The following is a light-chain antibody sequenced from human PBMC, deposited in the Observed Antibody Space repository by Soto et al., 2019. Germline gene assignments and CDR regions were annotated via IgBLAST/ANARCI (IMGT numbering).Light chain of an antibody. CDR2: WAS. Sequence: IVMTQSPDSLAVSLGERVTITCKSSQSVLYSSNHKNYLAWYQQKPGQPPKLLIYWASTRESGVPDRFSGSGSGTDFTLTISSLQAEDVAVYYCQQYYSTPRTFGQGTKVEIK. CDR1: QSVLYSSNHKNY. CDR3: QQYYSTPRT. V-gene: IGKV4-1*01. J-gene: IGKJ1*01.